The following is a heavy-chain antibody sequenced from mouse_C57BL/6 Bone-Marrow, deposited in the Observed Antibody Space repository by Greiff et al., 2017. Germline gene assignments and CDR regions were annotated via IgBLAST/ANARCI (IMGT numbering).Heavy chain of an antibody. J-gene: IGHJ1*03. CDR3: ARENSYYSNYEWYFDV. V-gene: IGHV1-58*01. CDR2: IYIGNGYT. Sequence: DVQLQESGAELVRPGSSVKMSCKTSGYTFTSYGINWVKQRPGQGLEWIGYIYIGNGYTEYNEKFKGKATLTSDTSSSTAYMQLSSLTSEDSAIYFCARENSYYSNYEWYFDVWGTGTTVTVSS. D-gene: IGHD2-5*01. CDR1: GYTFTSYG.